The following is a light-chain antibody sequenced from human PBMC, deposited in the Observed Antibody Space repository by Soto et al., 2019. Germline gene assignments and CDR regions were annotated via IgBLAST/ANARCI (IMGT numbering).Light chain of an antibody. Sequence: DIQMTQSPSTLSASVGDRVTITCWASQNIDIWLSWYQQKPGKAPSLLIYDASNLKSGVPSRFSGSGSGTEFTLTISSLQPDDSGSYYCQQHKSYPVTFGGGTKVDIK. V-gene: IGKV1-5*01. J-gene: IGKJ4*01. CDR2: DAS. CDR3: QQHKSYPVT. CDR1: QNIDIW.